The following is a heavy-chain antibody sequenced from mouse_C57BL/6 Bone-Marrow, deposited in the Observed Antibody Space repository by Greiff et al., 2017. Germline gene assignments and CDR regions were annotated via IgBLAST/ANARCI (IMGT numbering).Heavy chain of an antibody. CDR2: ISYDGSN. V-gene: IGHV3-6*01. CDR1: GYSITSGYY. Sequence: ESGPGLVKPSQSLSLTCSVPGYSITSGYYWNWIRQFPGNKLEWMGYISYDGSNNYNPSLKNRISITRDTAKNQFFLKLNSVTTEDTATYYCARKWYFDYWGQGTTLTVSS. CDR3: ARKWYFDY. D-gene: IGHD2-1*01. J-gene: IGHJ2*01.